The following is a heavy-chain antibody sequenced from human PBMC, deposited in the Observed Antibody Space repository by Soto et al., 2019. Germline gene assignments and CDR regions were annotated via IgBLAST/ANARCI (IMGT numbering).Heavy chain of an antibody. Sequence: QVQLVESGGGVVQPGRSLRLSCAASGFTFSSYGMHWVRQAPGKGLEWVAVIWYDGSNKYYADSVKGRFTISRDNYKNTLYLQMNTVRAEDTAVYYCARDPTANRQFHYLGQGTLVTLSS. V-gene: IGHV3-33*01. CDR1: GFTFSSYG. J-gene: IGHJ4*02. CDR3: ARDPTANRQFHY. CDR2: IWYDGSNK. D-gene: IGHD5-18*01.